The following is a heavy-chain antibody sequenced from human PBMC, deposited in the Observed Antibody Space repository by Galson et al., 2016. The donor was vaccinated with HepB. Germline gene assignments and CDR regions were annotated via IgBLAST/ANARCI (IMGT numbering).Heavy chain of an antibody. CDR2: IIPMYGTP. CDR3: ASLGVGYSAYYYKKEDV. CDR1: GITFDKYS. D-gene: IGHD3-22*01. J-gene: IGHJ6*02. Sequence: SVKVSCKASGITFDKYSLDWVRQAPGLGLEWMGGIIPMYGTPKSAEKFQGRLTISADESTTTLSMELSSLTFDDTAVYYCASLGVGYSAYYYKKEDVWGQGTTITVSS. V-gene: IGHV1-69*13.